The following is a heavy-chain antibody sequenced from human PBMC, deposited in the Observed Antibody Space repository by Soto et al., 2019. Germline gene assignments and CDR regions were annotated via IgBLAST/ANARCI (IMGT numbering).Heavy chain of an antibody. J-gene: IGHJ4*02. CDR2: ISYDGSST. V-gene: IGHV3-30*03. Sequence: QVQLVESGGGVVQPGGSLRLSCSASGFTFSNFAMQWVRQAPGKGLEWVAVISYDGSSTHYADSVKGRFTISRDNSKNALYLPMNSQRPEDTAVYYCARDGAAAGTFDYWGQGTLVTVSS. CDR3: ARDGAAAGTFDY. D-gene: IGHD6-13*01. CDR1: GFTFSNFA.